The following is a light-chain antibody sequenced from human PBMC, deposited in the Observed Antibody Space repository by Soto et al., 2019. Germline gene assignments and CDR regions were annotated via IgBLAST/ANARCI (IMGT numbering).Light chain of an antibody. V-gene: IGLV2-14*01. Sequence: QSVLTQPASVSGSPGQSITISCTGTSSDIGGYNFVSWYQHHPGKAPKLMIYEVNNRPSGVSSRFSGSKSGNTASLTISGLQTEDEADYYCSSFTTSSTYVFGTGTKVTVL. CDR2: EVN. CDR3: SSFTTSSTYV. CDR1: SSDIGGYNF. J-gene: IGLJ1*01.